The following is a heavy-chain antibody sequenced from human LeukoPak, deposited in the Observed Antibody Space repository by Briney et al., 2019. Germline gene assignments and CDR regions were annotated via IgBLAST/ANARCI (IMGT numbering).Heavy chain of an antibody. CDR1: GFTFNKSW. CDR3: ARPGYTAGYDI. CDR2: MKGDGSEI. J-gene: IGHJ3*02. V-gene: IGHV3-7*01. D-gene: IGHD3-9*01. Sequence: GGSLRLSCAASGFTFNKSWMSWVRQAPGKGPEWVANMKGDGSEIYYVDSVKGRFTISRDNAKNLLYLQMNSLRAEDTAVYYCARPGYTAGYDIWGQGTLVTVSS.